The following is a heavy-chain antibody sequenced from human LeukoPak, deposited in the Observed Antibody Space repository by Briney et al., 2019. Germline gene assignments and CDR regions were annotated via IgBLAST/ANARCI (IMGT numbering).Heavy chain of an antibody. CDR2: ISYDGSNK. Sequence: PGGSLRLSCAASGFTFSSYAMHWVRQAPGKGLEWVAVISYDGSNKYYADSVKGRFTISRDNSKNTLYLQMNSLRAEDTAVYYCAKAPAGNYDSSGYPLDYWGQGTLVTVSS. J-gene: IGHJ4*02. CDR3: AKAPAGNYDSSGYPLDY. V-gene: IGHV3-30-3*01. CDR1: GFTFSSYA. D-gene: IGHD3-22*01.